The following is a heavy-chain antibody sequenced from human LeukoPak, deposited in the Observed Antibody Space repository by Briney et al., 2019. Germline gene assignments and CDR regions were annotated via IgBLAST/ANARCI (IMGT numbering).Heavy chain of an antibody. CDR3: AREMGVVTAHGMDV. D-gene: IGHD4-23*01. J-gene: IGHJ6*02. CDR2: IYYSGST. Sequence: SETLSLTCIVSGGSISSISSNNYHWGWIRQPPEKGLEWIGSIYYSGSTYYNPSLKSRVTISVDTSKNQFSLKLSSVTAADTALYYCAREMGVVTAHGMDVWGQGTTVTVSS. V-gene: IGHV4-39*02. CDR1: GGSISSISSNNYH.